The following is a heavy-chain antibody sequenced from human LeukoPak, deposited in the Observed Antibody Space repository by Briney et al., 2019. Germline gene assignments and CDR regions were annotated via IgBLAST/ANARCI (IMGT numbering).Heavy chain of an antibody. CDR2: VFDSGRT. J-gene: IGHJ4*02. Sequence: PSETLSLTCTVSGGSMTPHHWNWIRQTPGKGLEWIGYVFDSGRTKENPSLKSRVTLSADTSKNQLSLRLSSVTAADTAVYYCTTIKRGNIFGYFDLWGQGILVTVSS. CDR1: GGSMTPHH. D-gene: IGHD5-18*01. V-gene: IGHV4-59*11. CDR3: TTIKRGNIFGYFDL.